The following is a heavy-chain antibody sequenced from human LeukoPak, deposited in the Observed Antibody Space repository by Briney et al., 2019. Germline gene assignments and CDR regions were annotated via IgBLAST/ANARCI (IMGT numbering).Heavy chain of an antibody. CDR1: GFTFSSYS. CDR2: ISSSSSYI. D-gene: IGHD2-8*01. CDR3: AKVGCAYGVCSLHHYYYYMDV. Sequence: PGGSLRLSCAASGFTFSSYSMNWVRQAPGKGLEWVSSISSSSSYIYYADSVKGRFTISRDNAKNSLYLQMNSLRAEDTAVYYCAKVGCAYGVCSLHHYYYYMDVWGKGTTVTVSS. J-gene: IGHJ6*03. V-gene: IGHV3-21*04.